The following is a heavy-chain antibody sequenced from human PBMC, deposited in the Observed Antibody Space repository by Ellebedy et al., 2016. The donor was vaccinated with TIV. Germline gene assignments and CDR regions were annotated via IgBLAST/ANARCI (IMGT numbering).Heavy chain of an antibody. Sequence: GESLKISCVASGFTFSNYAMHWVRQAPGKGLGWVAVISYDGSNSHYADSVKGRFTISRDNSKNMVFLQMNSLRVDDTAVYYCAGDPPNSGWQRAYWGQGTLVTVSS. J-gene: IGHJ4*02. CDR1: GFTFSNYA. CDR2: ISYDGSNS. CDR3: AGDPPNSGWQRAY. V-gene: IGHV3-30-3*01. D-gene: IGHD6-19*01.